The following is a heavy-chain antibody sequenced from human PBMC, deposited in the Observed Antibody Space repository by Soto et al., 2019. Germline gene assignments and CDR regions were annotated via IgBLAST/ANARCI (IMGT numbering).Heavy chain of an antibody. CDR3: ARFGSTTEAH. V-gene: IGHV3-21*01. Sequence: EVQLMETGGGLVKPGVSLRLSCAASGFTFSSYTRIWVRQAPGKGLEWVSSISSSSRYIYYADSVKGRFTISRDNAKNSLYLQMNSLRAEDTAVYYCARFGSTTEAHWGQGTLVTVSS. D-gene: IGHD1-1*01. J-gene: IGHJ4*02. CDR1: GFTFSSYT. CDR2: ISSSSRYI.